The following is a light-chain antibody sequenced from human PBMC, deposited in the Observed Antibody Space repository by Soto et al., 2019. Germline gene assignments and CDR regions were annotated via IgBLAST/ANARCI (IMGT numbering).Light chain of an antibody. V-gene: IGKV3-20*01. Sequence: DIVLTQSPGTLCLSPGERATLSCRASQSVSSNYLAWYRQKRGQAPRLLIYGASSRATGIPDRFSGSGSGTDFTLTISRLEPEDFALYYCQQYGNSPWTFGQGTKVEI. CDR3: QQYGNSPWT. CDR1: QSVSSNY. J-gene: IGKJ1*01. CDR2: GAS.